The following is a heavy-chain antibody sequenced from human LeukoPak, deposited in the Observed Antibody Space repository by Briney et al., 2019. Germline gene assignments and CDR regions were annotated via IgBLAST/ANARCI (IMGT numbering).Heavy chain of an antibody. CDR3: ARAPYYYDSSGYLRFDY. CDR2: IYSGGST. Sequence: GGSLRLSCAASGFTVSSNYMSWVRQAPGKGLEWVSVIYSGGSTYYADSVKGRFTISRDNSKNTLYLQMNSLRAEDTAVYYCARAPYYYDSSGYLRFDYCGQGTLVTVSS. J-gene: IGHJ4*02. D-gene: IGHD3-22*01. V-gene: IGHV3-53*01. CDR1: GFTVSSNY.